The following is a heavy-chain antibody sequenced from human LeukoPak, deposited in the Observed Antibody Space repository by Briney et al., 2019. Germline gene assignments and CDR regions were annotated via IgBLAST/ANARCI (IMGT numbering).Heavy chain of an antibody. J-gene: IGHJ6*02. V-gene: IGHV1-2*02. Sequence: GASVKVSCKASGYTFTGYYMHWVRQAPGQGLEWMGWINPNSGGTNYAQKFQGRVTMTRDTSISTAYMELSRLRSDDTAVYYSARDDPISGGDDYYGMDAWGQGTTVTVSS. CDR1: GYTFTGYY. CDR3: ARDDPISGGDDYYGMDA. CDR2: INPNSGGT. D-gene: IGHD3-16*01.